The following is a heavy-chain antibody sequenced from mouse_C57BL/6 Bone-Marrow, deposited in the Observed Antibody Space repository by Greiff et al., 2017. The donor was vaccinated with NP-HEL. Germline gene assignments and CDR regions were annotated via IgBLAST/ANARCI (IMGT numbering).Heavy chain of an antibody. CDR2: IYPGSGST. D-gene: IGHD3-3*01. CDR3: AREGAVYYYAMDY. J-gene: IGHJ4*01. V-gene: IGHV1-55*01. CDR1: GYTFTSYW. Sequence: QVQLQQPGAELVKPGASVKMSCKASGYTFTSYWITWVKQRPGQGLEWIGDIYPGSGSTNYNQKFKSQATLTVDTSSSTAYMQRSSLTSEDSAVYYCAREGAVYYYAMDYWGQGTAVTVSA.